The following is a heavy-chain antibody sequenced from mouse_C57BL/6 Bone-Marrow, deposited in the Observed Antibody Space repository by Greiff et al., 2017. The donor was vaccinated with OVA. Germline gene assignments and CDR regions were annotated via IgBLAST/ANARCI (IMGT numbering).Heavy chain of an antibody. CDR1: GYTFTDYN. CDR2: INPNNGGT. Sequence: VQLQQSGPELVKPGASVKIPCKASGYTFTDYNMDWVKQSHGKSLEWIGDINPNNGGTIYNQKFKGKATLTVDKSSSTAYMELRSLTSEDTAVYYCARGAYYGSPFDYWGQGTTLTVSS. V-gene: IGHV1-18*01. CDR3: ARGAYYGSPFDY. D-gene: IGHD1-1*01. J-gene: IGHJ2*01.